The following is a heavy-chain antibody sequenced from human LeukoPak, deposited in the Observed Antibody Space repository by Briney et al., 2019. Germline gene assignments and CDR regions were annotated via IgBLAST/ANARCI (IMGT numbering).Heavy chain of an antibody. Sequence: PSETLSLTCTVSGYSISSGYYWGWIRQPPGKGLEWIGSIYHSGRTYYNPSLKSRVTISVDTSKNQFSLKLSSVTAADTALYYCAKHYMGSSYNHGLDCWGQGTLVTVSS. CDR1: GYSISSGYY. CDR2: IYHSGRT. D-gene: IGHD3-10*01. J-gene: IGHJ4*02. V-gene: IGHV4-38-2*02. CDR3: AKHYMGSSYNHGLDC.